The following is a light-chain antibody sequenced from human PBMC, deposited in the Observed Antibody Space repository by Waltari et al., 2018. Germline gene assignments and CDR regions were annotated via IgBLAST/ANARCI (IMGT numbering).Light chain of an antibody. V-gene: IGLV2-8*01. Sequence: QSALTQPPSASGSPGQSVTISCTGTSSDVGGYDHVSWYQQHPGKAPKLMFYEVTTRPPGVPARFSGSKSGNTASLTVSGLQAEDEADYYCCSYAGTNNLGVFGGGTKLTVL. CDR2: EVT. J-gene: IGLJ3*02. CDR3: CSYAGTNNLGV. CDR1: SSDVGGYDH.